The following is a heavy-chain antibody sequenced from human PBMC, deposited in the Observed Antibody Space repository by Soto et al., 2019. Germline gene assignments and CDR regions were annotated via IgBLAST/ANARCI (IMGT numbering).Heavy chain of an antibody. CDR1: GYTFTSYY. J-gene: IGHJ4*02. V-gene: IGHV1-46*01. Sequence: SVKVSCKASGYTFTSYYMHWVRQAPGQGLEWMGIINPSGGSTSYAQKFQGRVTMTRDTSTSTVYMELSSLRSEDTAVYYCARELSIAVAGTAFDYWGQGTLVTVSS. CDR3: ARELSIAVAGTAFDY. CDR2: INPSGGST. D-gene: IGHD6-19*01.